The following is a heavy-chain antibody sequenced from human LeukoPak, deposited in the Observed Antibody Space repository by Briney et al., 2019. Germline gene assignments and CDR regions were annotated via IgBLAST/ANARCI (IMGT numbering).Heavy chain of an antibody. D-gene: IGHD3-9*01. V-gene: IGHV4-31*03. Sequence: PSETLSLTCTVSGGSISSGGYYWSWIRQHPGKGLEWIGYIYYSGSTYYNPSLKGRVTISVDTSKNQFSLKLSSVTAADTAVYYCARAHYDILTGYYYYYGMDVWGQGTTVTVSS. CDR2: IYYSGST. CDR1: GGSISSGGYY. J-gene: IGHJ6*02. CDR3: ARAHYDILTGYYYYYGMDV.